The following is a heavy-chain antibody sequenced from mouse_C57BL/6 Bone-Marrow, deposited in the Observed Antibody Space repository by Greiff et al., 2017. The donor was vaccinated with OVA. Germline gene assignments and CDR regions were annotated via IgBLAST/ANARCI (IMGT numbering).Heavy chain of an antibody. V-gene: IGHV1-74*01. CDR3: VGTSNYDWFAY. CDR1: GYTFTSYW. Sequence: QVQLQQPGAELVKPGASVKVSCKASGYTFTSYWMHWVKQRPGQGLEWIGRIHPSDSDTNYNQKFKGKATLTVDTSSSTAYMQLSSLTSEDSAVYYCVGTSNYDWFAYWGQGTLVTVSA. CDR2: IHPSDSDT. D-gene: IGHD2-5*01. J-gene: IGHJ3*01.